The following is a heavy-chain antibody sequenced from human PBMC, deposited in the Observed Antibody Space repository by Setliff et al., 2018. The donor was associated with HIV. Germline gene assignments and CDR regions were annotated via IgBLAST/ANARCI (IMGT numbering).Heavy chain of an antibody. CDR1: GGTFSSYT. V-gene: IGHV1-69*05. CDR2: IIPIFGTA. CDR3: ARTREMVRGVITPAFDY. Sequence: SVKVSCKASGGTFSSYTINWVRQAPGQGLEWMGGIIPIFGTANYAQKFQGRVTITTDESTSTAYMGLSSLRSEDTALYYCARTREMVRGVITPAFDYWGLGTLVTVSS. J-gene: IGHJ4*02. D-gene: IGHD3-10*01.